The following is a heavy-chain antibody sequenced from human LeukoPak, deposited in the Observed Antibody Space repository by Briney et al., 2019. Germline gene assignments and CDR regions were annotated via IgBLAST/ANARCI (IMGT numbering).Heavy chain of an antibody. Sequence: ASVKVSCKASGYTFTGQHVHWVRQAPGQGLEWMGRINPNSGGTNSAQKFKGRVTMTRDTSISTAYMELRRLRSDDTAVYYCARGGKSSGWFWYFDLWGRGTLVTVSS. CDR3: ARGGKSSGWFWYFDL. D-gene: IGHD6-19*01. CDR1: GYTFTGQH. CDR2: INPNSGGT. V-gene: IGHV1-2*02. J-gene: IGHJ2*01.